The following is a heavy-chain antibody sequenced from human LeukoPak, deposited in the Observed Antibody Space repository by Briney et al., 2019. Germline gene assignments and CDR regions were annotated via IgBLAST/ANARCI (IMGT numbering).Heavy chain of an antibody. CDR3: ARDQYNYGHHGGFDI. CDR2: INPNSGST. Sequence: ASVKVSCKASGYTFTGYYMHWVRQAPGQGLEWMGWINPNSGSTKYAQKFQGRVTMTGDTSISTAYMEVGRLRSDDTAVYYCARDQYNYGHHGGFDIWSQGTMVTVSS. D-gene: IGHD5-18*01. V-gene: IGHV1-2*02. J-gene: IGHJ3*02. CDR1: GYTFTGYY.